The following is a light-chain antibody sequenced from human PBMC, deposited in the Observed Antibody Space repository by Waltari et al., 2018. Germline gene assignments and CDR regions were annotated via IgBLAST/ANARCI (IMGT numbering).Light chain of an antibody. Sequence: IVLPQSPGTLSLSPGERAPLSCRASQTGRTTYLAWYQQKPGQAPTLLIDGASSRATGIPDRFSGSGSGTDFSLTISSLEPEDFAVYYCQQYDISPRTFGGGTKVEIK. CDR2: GAS. CDR3: QQYDISPRT. J-gene: IGKJ4*01. V-gene: IGKV3-20*01. CDR1: QTGRTTY.